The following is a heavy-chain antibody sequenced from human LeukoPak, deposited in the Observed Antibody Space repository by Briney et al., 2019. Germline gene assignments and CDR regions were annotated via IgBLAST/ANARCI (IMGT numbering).Heavy chain of an antibody. D-gene: IGHD1-1*01. V-gene: IGHV3-30*03. CDR3: ARDFELERNDAFDI. CDR2: MSYDGNNK. Sequence: GRSLRLSCAASGFTFSTYGMHWVRQAPGKGLEWVAFMSYDGNNKYYADSVKGRFTISRDNSKNTLYLQMNTLRTEDTAVYYCARDFELERNDAFDIWGQGTMVTVSS. J-gene: IGHJ3*02. CDR1: GFTFSTYG.